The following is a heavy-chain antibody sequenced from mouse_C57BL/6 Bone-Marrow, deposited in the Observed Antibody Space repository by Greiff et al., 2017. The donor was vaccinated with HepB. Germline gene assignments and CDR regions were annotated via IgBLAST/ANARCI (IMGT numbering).Heavy chain of an antibody. V-gene: IGHV10-1*01. Sequence: EVMLVESGGGLVQPKGSLKLSCAASGFSFNTYAMNWVRQAPGKGLEWVARIRSKSNNYATYYADSVKDRFTISRDDSESMLYLQMNNLKTEDTAMYYCVRQDYSNPWYFDVWGTGTTVTVSS. CDR2: IRSKSNNYAT. CDR3: VRQDYSNPWYFDV. J-gene: IGHJ1*03. CDR1: GFSFNTYA. D-gene: IGHD2-5*01.